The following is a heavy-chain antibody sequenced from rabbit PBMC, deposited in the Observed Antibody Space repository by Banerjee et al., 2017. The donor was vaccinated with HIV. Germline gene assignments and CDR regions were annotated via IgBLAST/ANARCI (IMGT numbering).Heavy chain of an antibody. Sequence: QLEESGGGLVTPGGTLTLTCTASGFTISSYHMNWVRQAPGKGLEWIAYINIGSDTTHYASWVNGRFSIYRENTQNTVSLQLNSLTAADTATYFCARVGSGYSLNLWGQGTLVTVS. CDR1: GFTISSYH. D-gene: IGHD1-1*01. CDR3: ARVGSGYSLNL. CDR2: INIGSDTT. V-gene: IGHV1S7*01. J-gene: IGHJ4*01.